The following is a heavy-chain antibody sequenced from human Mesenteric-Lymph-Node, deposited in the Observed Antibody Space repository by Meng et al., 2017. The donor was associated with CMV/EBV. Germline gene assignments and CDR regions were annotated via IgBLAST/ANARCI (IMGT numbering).Heavy chain of an antibody. V-gene: IGHV3-38-3*01. CDR2: ISGGST. D-gene: IGHD6-13*01. CDR3: ARDRRGAAAAYFDY. J-gene: IGHJ4*02. Sequence: GESLKISCAASGFTVSSNEMSWVRQAPGKGLEWVSSISGGSTYYADSRKGRFTISRDNSKNTLHLQMNSLRAEDTAVYYCARDRRGAAAAYFDYWGQGTLVTVSS. CDR1: GFTVSSNE.